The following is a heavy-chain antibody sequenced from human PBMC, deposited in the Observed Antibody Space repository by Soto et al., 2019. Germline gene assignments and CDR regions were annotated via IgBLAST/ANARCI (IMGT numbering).Heavy chain of an antibody. J-gene: IGHJ5*02. D-gene: IGHD3-3*01. CDR3: ARHDFGVVSNLFDP. CDR2: IHYTGGGI. V-gene: IGHV4-59*08. Sequence: PSETLSLTCSVSGASISGYYWIWVRQPPGGGLEWIAYIHYTGGGIHYNPSFKSRATISVDTSKNQVSLKLPSVTAADTAVYYCARHDFGVVSNLFDPWGQGTLVTVS. CDR1: GASISGYY.